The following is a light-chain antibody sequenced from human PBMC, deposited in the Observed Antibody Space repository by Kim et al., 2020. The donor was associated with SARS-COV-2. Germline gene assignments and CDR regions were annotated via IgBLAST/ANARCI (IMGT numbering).Light chain of an antibody. CDR1: QSVSSSY. J-gene: IGKJ2*03. V-gene: IGKV3-20*01. CDR2: SAS. CDR3: QQYGSSPPQYS. Sequence: PGERAPLSCRAIQSVSSSYLAWYQQKPGQAPRLLIYSASSMATGIPDRFSGSGSGTDFTLTISRLEPEDFAVYCCQQYGSSPPQYSFGQGTKLEI.